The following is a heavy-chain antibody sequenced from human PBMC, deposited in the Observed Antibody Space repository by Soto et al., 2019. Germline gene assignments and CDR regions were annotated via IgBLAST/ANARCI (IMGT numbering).Heavy chain of an antibody. Sequence: GGSLRLSCAAAGFDFEDFAMHWVRQAPGKGLEWVSLINSDGTDSYYMDSVRGRFTISRDNGKNSLYLQMDRLRPEDTAVYFCAKALYYYDSSPLDHWGQGTLVTVSS. D-gene: IGHD3-22*01. CDR1: GFDFEDFA. V-gene: IGHV3-43D*04. CDR3: AKALYYYDSSPLDH. CDR2: INSDGTDS. J-gene: IGHJ4*02.